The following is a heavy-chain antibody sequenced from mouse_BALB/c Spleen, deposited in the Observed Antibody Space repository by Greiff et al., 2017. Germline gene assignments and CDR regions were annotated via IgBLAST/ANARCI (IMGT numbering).Heavy chain of an antibody. Sequence: EVMLVESGGGLVQPGGSRKLSCAASGFTFSSFGMHCVRQAPEKGLEWVAYISSGSSTIYYADTVKGRFTISRDNPKNTLFLQMTSLRSEDTAMYYCARSYGRGYFDYWGQGTTLTVSS. CDR2: ISSGSSTI. J-gene: IGHJ2*01. CDR1: GFTFSSFG. CDR3: ARSYGRGYFDY. D-gene: IGHD1-1*01. V-gene: IGHV5-17*02.